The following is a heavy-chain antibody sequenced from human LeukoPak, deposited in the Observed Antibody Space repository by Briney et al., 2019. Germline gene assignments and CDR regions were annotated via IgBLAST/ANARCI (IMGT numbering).Heavy chain of an antibody. J-gene: IGHJ4*02. CDR1: GFTFSNYW. CDR3: ARGGDSSNWYPGYFDY. CDR2: IKSDGSST. V-gene: IGHV3-74*01. Sequence: GGSLRLSCAASGFTFSNYWMHWVSQAPGKGPVWVSRIKSDGSSTRFADSVQGRFTISRDNGKNTLYLQMNSLRAEDTAVYYCARGGDSSNWYPGYFDYWGQRAVVTVSS. D-gene: IGHD6-13*01.